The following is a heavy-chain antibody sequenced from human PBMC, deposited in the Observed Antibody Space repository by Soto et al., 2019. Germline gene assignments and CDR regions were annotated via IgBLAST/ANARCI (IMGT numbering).Heavy chain of an antibody. D-gene: IGHD1-26*01. J-gene: IGHJ4*02. V-gene: IGHV3-9*01. CDR1: GFTFDDYA. Sequence: EVQLVESGGGLVQPGRSLRLSCAASGFTFDDYAMHWVRQAPGKGLEWVSGISWNSGSIGYADSVKGRFTISRDNAKNSLYLQMNSLRAEDTALYYCSKDVWYSGSYSMEYWGQGTLVTVSS. CDR2: ISWNSGSI. CDR3: SKDVWYSGSYSMEY.